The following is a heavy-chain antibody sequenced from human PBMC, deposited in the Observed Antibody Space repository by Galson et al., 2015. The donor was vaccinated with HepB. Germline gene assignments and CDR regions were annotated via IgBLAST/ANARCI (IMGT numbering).Heavy chain of an antibody. D-gene: IGHD2-15*01. V-gene: IGHV3-23*01. CDR3: VQDIRGGCGDSDCSS. CDR2: INARGDKT. CDR1: GFTFKNYA. J-gene: IGHJ4*02. Sequence: SLRLSCAGSGFTFKNYAMRWVRQAPRRGLEWVSDINARGDKTYYAESVKARFAISRDNLRNTVYLQLRSLRAGDTATYYCVQDIRGGCGDSDCSSWGRGTPVIVSP.